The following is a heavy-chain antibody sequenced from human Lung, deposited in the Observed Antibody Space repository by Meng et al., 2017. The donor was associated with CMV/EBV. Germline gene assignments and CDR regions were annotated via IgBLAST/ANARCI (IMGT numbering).Heavy chain of an antibody. CDR3: AHSRVDFDFWSCYFTLISSLFDY. Sequence: SXPXLVXPTQTLTLTCTFSGFSLPSTGVAVGWIRQPPGKDLEWLALIYWSNENRYNPALGSRLTITKDTSNNQVVLTMTSVDPVDTATYCCAHSRVDFDFWSCYFTLISSLFDYWGHGALVXVSS. CDR2: IYWSNEN. D-gene: IGHD3-3*01. V-gene: IGHV2-5*01. J-gene: IGHJ5*01. CDR1: GFSLPSTGVA.